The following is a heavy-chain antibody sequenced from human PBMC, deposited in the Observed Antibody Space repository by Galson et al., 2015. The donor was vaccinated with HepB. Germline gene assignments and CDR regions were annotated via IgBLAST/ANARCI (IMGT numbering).Heavy chain of an antibody. J-gene: IGHJ3*02. CDR1: GFTFISYS. CDR3: ARAGEPEYCSSNSCYKGGAFEI. Sequence: SLRLSCAASGFTFISYSMNWVRQAPGKGLEWVSSISGSSNYIYYADSVKGRFAISRDNAKNSLYLQMNSLRAEDAAVYYCARAGEPEYCSSNSCYKGGAFEIWGQGTMVTVSS. D-gene: IGHD2-2*02. V-gene: IGHV3-21*01. CDR2: ISGSSNYI.